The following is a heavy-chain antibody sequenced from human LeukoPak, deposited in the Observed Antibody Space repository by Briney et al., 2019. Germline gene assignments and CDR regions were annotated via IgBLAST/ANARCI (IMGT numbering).Heavy chain of an antibody. CDR1: GFTFSGYW. CDR3: VRDCSGGDCYSGSDH. D-gene: IGHD2-15*01. CDR2: IQQDGSEK. Sequence: GGSLRLSCTASGFTFSGYWMSWVRQAPGKGLEWLANIQQDGSEKHYVGSVKGRFTISRDNAKYSLFLQMSSLRAEDTAVYYCVRDCSGGDCYSGSDHWGQGTLVIVSS. V-gene: IGHV3-7*01. J-gene: IGHJ4*02.